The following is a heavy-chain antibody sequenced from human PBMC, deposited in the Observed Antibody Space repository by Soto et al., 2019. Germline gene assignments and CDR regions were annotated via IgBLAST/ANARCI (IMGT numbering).Heavy chain of an antibody. J-gene: IGHJ4*02. D-gene: IGHD2-21*01. CDR1: GFTFSSYG. Sequence: QVQLVESGGDVVQPGRSLRLSCAASGFTFSSYGMHWVRQAPGKGLEWVAVISYDGSVKYYAGSVKGRFTISRDNSKNTLYLQMTSLRAEDTAVYYCAGEVASGYWGQGTLVTVSS. CDR2: ISYDGSVK. V-gene: IGHV3-30*03. CDR3: AGEVASGY.